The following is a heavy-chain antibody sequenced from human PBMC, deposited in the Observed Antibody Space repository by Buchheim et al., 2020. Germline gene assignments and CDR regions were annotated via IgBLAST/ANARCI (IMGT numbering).Heavy chain of an antibody. Sequence: QVRLVESGGGLVKPGGSLRLSCAASGFTFSDYYMSWIRQAPGKGLEWVSYISSSSSYTNYADSVKGRFTISRDNAKNSLYLQMNSLRAEDTAVYYCARDRKHYDFWSGYYLSGMDVWGQGTT. CDR1: GFTFSDYY. CDR2: ISSSSSYT. D-gene: IGHD3-3*01. CDR3: ARDRKHYDFWSGYYLSGMDV. V-gene: IGHV3-11*06. J-gene: IGHJ6*02.